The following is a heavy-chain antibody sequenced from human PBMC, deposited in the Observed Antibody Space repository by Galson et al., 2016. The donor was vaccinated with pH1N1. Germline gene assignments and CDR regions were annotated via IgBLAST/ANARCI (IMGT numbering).Heavy chain of an antibody. D-gene: IGHD6-13*01. CDR2: ISYDGSNK. CDR3: AKVVWGSSWPSFDY. Sequence: SLRLSCAASGFTFSSYGFHWVRQAPGKGLEWVAVISYDGSNKYYADSVKGRFTISRDNSKNTLYLQMNSLRAEDTAVYYCAKVVWGSSWPSFDYWGQGTLVTVSS. J-gene: IGHJ4*02. CDR1: GFTFSSYG. V-gene: IGHV3-30*18.